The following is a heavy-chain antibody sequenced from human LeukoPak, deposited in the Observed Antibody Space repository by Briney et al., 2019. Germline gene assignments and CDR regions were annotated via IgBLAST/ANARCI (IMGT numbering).Heavy chain of an antibody. CDR2: IRYDGSNK. CDR1: GFTFSGSG. J-gene: IGHJ4*02. CDR3: ARDYDFWSGYYSPTRGYFGY. D-gene: IGHD3-3*01. V-gene: IGHV3-30*02. Sequence: GGSLRLSCAASGFTFSGSGMHWVRQAPGKGLERVTFIRYDGSNKYYKDSVKGRFTISRDNSKNTLYLQMDSLRAEDTAVYYCARDYDFWSGYYSPTRGYFGYWGQGTLVTVSS.